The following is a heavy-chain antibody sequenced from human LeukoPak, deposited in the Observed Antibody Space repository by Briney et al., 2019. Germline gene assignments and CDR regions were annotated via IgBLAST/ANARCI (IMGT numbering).Heavy chain of an antibody. Sequence: SETLSLTCTVSGGSISSYYWSWIRQPPGKGLEWIGYIYYSGSTNYNPSLKSRVTMSVDTSKNQFSLRMNSVTAADTAVYYCAEYTSSSAYFDHWGQGTLVTVSS. J-gene: IGHJ4*02. CDR1: GGSISSYY. V-gene: IGHV4-59*04. CDR3: AEYTSSSAYFDH. D-gene: IGHD6-6*01. CDR2: IYYSGST.